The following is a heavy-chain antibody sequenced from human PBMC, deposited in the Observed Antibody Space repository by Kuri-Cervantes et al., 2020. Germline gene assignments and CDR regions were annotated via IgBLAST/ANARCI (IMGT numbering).Heavy chain of an antibody. D-gene: IGHD2-8*01. CDR1: GGSISSSNW. CDR3: ARVPMGYYYYGMDV. Sequence: SETLSLTCAVSGGSISSSNWWSWVRQPPGKGLEWIGEIYHSGSTNYNPSLKSRVTISVDTSKNQFSLKLSSVTAADTAVYYCARVPMGYYYYGMDVWGQGTTVTVSS. V-gene: IGHV4-4*02. J-gene: IGHJ6*02. CDR2: IYHSGST.